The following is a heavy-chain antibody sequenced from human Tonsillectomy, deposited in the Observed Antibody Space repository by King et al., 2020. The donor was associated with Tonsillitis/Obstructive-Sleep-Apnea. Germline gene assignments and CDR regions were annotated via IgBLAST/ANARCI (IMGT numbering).Heavy chain of an antibody. D-gene: IGHD3-3*01. Sequence: QLVQSGGGLVQPGGSLRLSCAASGFTFSDHYMDWVRQAPGKGLEWVGRIRTKPNSYTTEYAASVTGRFTISRDDSKSSLFLQMNSRKTEDTAVYYCARDRGYDFWGGYYMDVWGKGTTVFVSS. CDR1: GFTFSDHY. V-gene: IGHV3-72*01. CDR3: ARDRGYDFWGGYYMDV. J-gene: IGHJ6*03. CDR2: IRTKPNSYTT.